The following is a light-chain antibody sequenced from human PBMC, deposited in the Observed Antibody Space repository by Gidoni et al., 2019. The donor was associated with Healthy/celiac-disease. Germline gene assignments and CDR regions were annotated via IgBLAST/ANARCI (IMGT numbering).Light chain of an antibody. J-gene: IGLJ2*01. Sequence: SYVLTQPPSVSVAPGKTARITCGGNNIRSKSVHWYQQKPGQAPVLVIYYDSDRPSGIPERFSGSNSGNTATLTISRVEAGDEADYYCQVWDSSSDHPVVFGGGTKLTVL. CDR1: NIRSKS. V-gene: IGLV3-21*04. CDR2: YDS. CDR3: QVWDSSSDHPVV.